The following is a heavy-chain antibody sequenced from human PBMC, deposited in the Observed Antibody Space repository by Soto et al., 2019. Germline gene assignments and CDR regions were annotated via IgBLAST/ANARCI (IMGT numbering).Heavy chain of an antibody. CDR3: ARMGGIMGADNWFDP. CDR2: INPYNGDT. CDR1: GYVFTSYG. J-gene: IGHJ5*02. D-gene: IGHD1-26*01. Sequence: QVPLVQSGAEVKKPGASVKVSCKSSGYVFTSYGIIWARQVPGRGLEWVGWINPYNGDTKYSEKLQGRVTLTTDTSTTTAYMEMWSLRSDDTALYYGARMGGIMGADNWFDPWGQGTRVTVSS. V-gene: IGHV1-18*01.